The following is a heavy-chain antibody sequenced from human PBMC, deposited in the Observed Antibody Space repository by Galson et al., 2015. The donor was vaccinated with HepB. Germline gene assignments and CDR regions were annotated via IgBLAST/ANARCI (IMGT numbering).Heavy chain of an antibody. V-gene: IGHV3-53*01. Sequence: SLRLSCAASGFTVSNNYMSWVRQAPGKGLEWVSIINSGGTTYYANSVKGRFTISRDSSKNTLYLQMNSLRAEDTAVYYCARGRNNWLDPWGQGTLVTVSS. CDR1: GFTVSNNY. CDR3: ARGRNNWLDP. J-gene: IGHJ5*02. CDR2: INSGGTT.